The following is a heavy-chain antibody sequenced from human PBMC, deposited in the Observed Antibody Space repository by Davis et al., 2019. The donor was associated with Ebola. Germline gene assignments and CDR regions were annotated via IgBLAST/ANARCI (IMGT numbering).Heavy chain of an antibody. Sequence: PGGSLRLSCAASGFTFDDYTMHWVRQAPGKGLEWVSLISWDGGSTYYADSVKGRFTISRDNSKNSLYLQMNSLRTEDTALYYCAKDKNLAAAAKGGMDVWGQGTTVTVSS. CDR3: AKDKNLAAAAKGGMDV. CDR1: GFTFDDYT. CDR2: ISWDGGST. V-gene: IGHV3-43*01. J-gene: IGHJ6*02. D-gene: IGHD6-13*01.